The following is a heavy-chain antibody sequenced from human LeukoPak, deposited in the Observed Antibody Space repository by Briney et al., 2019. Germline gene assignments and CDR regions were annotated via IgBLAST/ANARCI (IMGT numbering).Heavy chain of an antibody. V-gene: IGHV3-23*01. CDR1: GFTFSSYA. D-gene: IGHD3-3*01. CDR2: ISGSGGST. Sequence: GGSLRLSCAASGFTFSSYAMSWVRQAPGKGLEWVSAISGSGGSTYYADSVKGRFTISRDNSKNTLYLQMNSLRAEDTAVYYSAKDRFLEWLYNYWGQGTLVTVSS. CDR3: AKDRFLEWLYNY. J-gene: IGHJ4*02.